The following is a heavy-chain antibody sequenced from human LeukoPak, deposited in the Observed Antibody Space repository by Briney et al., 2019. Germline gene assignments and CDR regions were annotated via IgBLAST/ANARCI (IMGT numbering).Heavy chain of an antibody. CDR3: ARDIGSRV. CDR2: IHASGTT. CDR1: GASINTYF. V-gene: IGHV4-4*07. J-gene: IGHJ6*04. Sequence: PSETLSLTCTVSGASINTYFWSWFRQPAGKGLEWIGCIHASGTTNYNPSLKSRVSMSIDVSKNQFSLRLNSVTAADTAVFYCARDIGSRVWGKGTTVIVSS. D-gene: IGHD1-26*01.